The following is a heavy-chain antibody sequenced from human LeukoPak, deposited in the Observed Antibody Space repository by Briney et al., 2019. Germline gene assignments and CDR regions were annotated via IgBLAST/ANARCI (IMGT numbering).Heavy chain of an antibody. V-gene: IGHV1-18*01. Sequence: ASVKVSCKASGYTFTSYGISWVRQAPGQGLEWMGWISAYNGNTNYAQKLQGRVIMTTDTSTSTAYMELRSLRSDDTAVYYCARNLPIAVAGPIDYWGQGTLVTVSS. CDR2: ISAYNGNT. J-gene: IGHJ4*02. D-gene: IGHD6-19*01. CDR3: ARNLPIAVAGPIDY. CDR1: GYTFTSYG.